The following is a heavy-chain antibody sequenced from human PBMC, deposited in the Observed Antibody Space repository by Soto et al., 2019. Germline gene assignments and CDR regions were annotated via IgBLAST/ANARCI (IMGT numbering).Heavy chain of an antibody. CDR1: GYTFTSYG. CDR2: ISAYNGNT. Sequence: ASVKVSCKASGYTFTSYGISWVRQAPGQGLEWMGWISAYNGNTNYAQKLQGRVTMTTDTSTSTAYMELRSLRSDDTAVYYCAREAYYGFWSGYYSPSPVDYWGQGTLVTVSS. D-gene: IGHD3-3*01. V-gene: IGHV1-18*01. J-gene: IGHJ4*02. CDR3: AREAYYGFWSGYYSPSPVDY.